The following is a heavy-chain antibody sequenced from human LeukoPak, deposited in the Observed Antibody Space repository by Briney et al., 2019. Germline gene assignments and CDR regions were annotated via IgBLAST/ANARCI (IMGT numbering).Heavy chain of an antibody. Sequence: PGGSLRLSCAASGIIFSNYAMHWVRQGPGKGLECISTISSDGGSTYYANSVKGRFTISRDNSKNTLYLQMGSLRAEDMAVYHCARGRQGAKTRYFDLWGRGTRVTVSS. J-gene: IGHJ2*01. CDR3: ARGRQGAKTRYFDL. D-gene: IGHD1-26*01. CDR1: GIIFSNYA. V-gene: IGHV3-64*01. CDR2: ISSDGGST.